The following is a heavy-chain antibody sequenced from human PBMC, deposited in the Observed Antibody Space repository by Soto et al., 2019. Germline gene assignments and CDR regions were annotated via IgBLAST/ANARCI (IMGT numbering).Heavy chain of an antibody. CDR1: GYIFSDSA. J-gene: IGHJ4*02. Sequence: EVQLVESGGGLVQPGGSLKLSCAASGYIFSDSAMHWVRQASGKGLEWVGRIRNKANSYATVYGASVRGRFTISRDDSNNTAYLQMNSLKAEDTAVHYCARLWSEREPNFDSWGQGTLVSVSS. D-gene: IGHD1-26*01. CDR2: IRNKANSYAT. V-gene: IGHV3-73*02. CDR3: ARLWSEREPNFDS.